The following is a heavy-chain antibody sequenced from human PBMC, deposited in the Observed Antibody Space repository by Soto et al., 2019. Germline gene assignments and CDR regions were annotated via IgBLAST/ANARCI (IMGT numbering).Heavy chain of an antibody. CDR2: ISWDGGST. V-gene: IGHV3-43*01. D-gene: IGHD3-16*01. Sequence: EVQLVESGGVVVQPGGSLRLSCAASGFTFDDYTMHWVRQAPGKGLEWISLISWDGGSTYYADSVKGRFTISRDNSKNSLYLQMNSLRTEDTALYYCAKDFGGTVDYWGQGTLVTVSS. CDR1: GFTFDDYT. CDR3: AKDFGGTVDY. J-gene: IGHJ4*02.